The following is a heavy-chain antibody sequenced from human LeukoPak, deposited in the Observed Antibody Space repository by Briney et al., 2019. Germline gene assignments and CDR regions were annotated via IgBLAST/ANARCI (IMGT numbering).Heavy chain of an antibody. V-gene: IGHV4-34*01. J-gene: IGHJ4*02. CDR3: TRMTAGHDY. Sequence: SETLSLTCAVSGVSFDDYYWSWVRQTPGKGLEWIGEINHSGYTNDSPSRKSRVTFSIDTSRKQFSLNLRSVTVADTGIYYCTRMTAGHDYWGQGTLVTVSS. CDR2: INHSGYT. CDR1: GVSFDDYY. D-gene: IGHD2-21*02.